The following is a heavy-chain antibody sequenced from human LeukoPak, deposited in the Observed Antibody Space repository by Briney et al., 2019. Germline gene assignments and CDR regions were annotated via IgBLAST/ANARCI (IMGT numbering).Heavy chain of an antibody. D-gene: IGHD5-18*01. J-gene: IGHJ4*02. CDR3: ARGGYSYFDY. V-gene: IGHV4-59*01. Sequence: SETLSLTCTVSGGSISSYYWSWIRQPPGKGLEWIGYIYYSGSTNYNPSLKSRVTISVDTSKNQFSLKLSSVTAADTVVYYCARGGYSYFDYWGQGTLVTVSS. CDR2: IYYSGST. CDR1: GGSISSYY.